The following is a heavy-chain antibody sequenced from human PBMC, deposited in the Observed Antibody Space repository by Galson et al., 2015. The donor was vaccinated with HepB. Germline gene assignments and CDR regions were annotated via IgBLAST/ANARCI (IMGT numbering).Heavy chain of an antibody. CDR3: ARRGDYGDSYFDY. CDR2: IYGDGTNA. J-gene: IGHJ4*02. D-gene: IGHD4-17*01. Sequence: SGAEVKKPGEYLKISCKGSGFTFSDYWIGWVRQMPGKGLEWMGIIYGDGTNARYGPSFQGQVTMSADKSLTTAYLQWSSLKASDAAIYYCARRGDYGDSYFDYWGQGTLVTVPS. CDR1: GFTFSDYW. V-gene: IGHV5-51*01.